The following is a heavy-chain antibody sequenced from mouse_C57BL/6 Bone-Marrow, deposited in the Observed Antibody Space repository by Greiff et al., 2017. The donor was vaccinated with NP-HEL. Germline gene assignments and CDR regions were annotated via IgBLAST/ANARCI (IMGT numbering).Heavy chain of an antibody. CDR1: GYSITSGYY. Sequence: EVQLQESGPGLVKPSQSLSLTCSVTGYSITSGYYWNWIRQFPGNKLEWMGYISYDGSNNYNPSLKNRISLTRDTTKNQFVLKLKSVTTEDTATYYCARDGGLRAYYFDYWGQGTTLTVSS. V-gene: IGHV3-6*01. CDR2: ISYDGSN. D-gene: IGHD2-4*01. J-gene: IGHJ2*01. CDR3: ARDGGLRAYYFDY.